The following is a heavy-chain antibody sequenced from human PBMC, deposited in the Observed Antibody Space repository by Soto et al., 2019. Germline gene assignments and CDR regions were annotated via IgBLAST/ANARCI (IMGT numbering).Heavy chain of an antibody. CDR2: IYPGDSDT. CDR1: GFTFTTYY. V-gene: IGHV5-51*01. CDR3: ARRDHGKRWANYYYYGMEV. J-gene: IGHJ6*02. Sequence: PGGCLKISCTGSGFTFTTYYIAWVRLMPGRGLEWMGIIYPGDSDTRYNSSFEGQVTISADKSISTAYLQWKSLKASDTAIYYCARRDHGKRWANYYYYGMEVWGQGTTVTVSS. D-gene: IGHD4-17*01.